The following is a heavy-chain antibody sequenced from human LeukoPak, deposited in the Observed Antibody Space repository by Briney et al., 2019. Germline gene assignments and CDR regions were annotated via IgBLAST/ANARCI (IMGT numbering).Heavy chain of an antibody. J-gene: IGHJ4*02. V-gene: IGHV4-39*07. Sequence: ASETLSLTCTVSGGSISSSGYYWGWIRQPPGKGLEWIGSIYYSGSTYYNPSLKSRVTISVDTSKNQFSLKLSSVTAADTAVYYCARDDYVLRWGQGTLVTVSS. CDR2: IYYSGST. CDR1: GGSISSSGYY. D-gene: IGHD4-17*01. CDR3: ARDDYVLR.